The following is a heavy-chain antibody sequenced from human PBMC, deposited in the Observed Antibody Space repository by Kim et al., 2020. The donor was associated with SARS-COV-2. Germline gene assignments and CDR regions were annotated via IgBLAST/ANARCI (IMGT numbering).Heavy chain of an antibody. CDR2: INHSGST. CDR1: GGSFSGYY. D-gene: IGHD3-10*01. Sequence: SETLSLTCAVYGGSFSGYYWSWIRKPPGKGLEWIGEINHSGSTNYNPSLKSRVTISVDTSKNQFSLKLSSVTAADTAVYYCARVGAYGSGSRPYYFDYWGQGALVTVSS. J-gene: IGHJ4*02. V-gene: IGHV4-34*01. CDR3: ARVGAYGSGSRPYYFDY.